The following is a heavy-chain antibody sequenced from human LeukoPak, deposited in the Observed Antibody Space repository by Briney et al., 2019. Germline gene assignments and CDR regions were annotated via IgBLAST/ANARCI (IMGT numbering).Heavy chain of an antibody. CDR1: GFMVSSNY. J-gene: IGHJ6*02. V-gene: IGHV3-66*01. CDR3: ARDWGTYYDILTGDYPSYGMDG. Sequence: PRGSLRLSCTASGFMVSSNYMSWVRQAAGKGLEWVSLISSGGDIKYADSGKGRFTNTRDKPKHTLYLKMNTLRAEDTAVYRCARDWGTYYDILTGDYPSYGMDGWGQGTTVTVSS. D-gene: IGHD3-9*01. CDR2: ISSGGDI.